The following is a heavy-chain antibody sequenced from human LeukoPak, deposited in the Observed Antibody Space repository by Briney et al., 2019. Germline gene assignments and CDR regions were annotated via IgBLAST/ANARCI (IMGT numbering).Heavy chain of an antibody. J-gene: IGHJ4*02. D-gene: IGHD3-22*01. CDR1: GFTFSDYY. CDR3: ARVAETYYYDSSGFFDY. V-gene: IGHV3-11*01. CDR2: ISSSGSTI. Sequence: KPGGSLRLSCAASGFTFSDYYMSWIRQAPGKGLEWVSYISSSGSTIYYADSVKGRFTISRDNAKNSLYLQMNSLGAEDTAVYYCARVAETYYYDSSGFFDYWGQGTLVTVSS.